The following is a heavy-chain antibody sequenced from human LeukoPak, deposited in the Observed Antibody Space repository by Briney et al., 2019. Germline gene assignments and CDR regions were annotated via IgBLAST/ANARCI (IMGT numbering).Heavy chain of an antibody. J-gene: IGHJ4*02. CDR2: ISSSSSYI. V-gene: IGHV3-21*04. CDR1: GFTFSSYS. Sequence: GGSLRLSCAASGFTFSSYSMNWVGQAPGKGLEWVSSISSSSSYIYYADSVKGRFTISRDNAKNSLYLQMNSLRAEDTAVYYCARQMTPHGNFDYWGQGTLVTVSS. D-gene: IGHD1-26*01. CDR3: ARQMTPHGNFDY.